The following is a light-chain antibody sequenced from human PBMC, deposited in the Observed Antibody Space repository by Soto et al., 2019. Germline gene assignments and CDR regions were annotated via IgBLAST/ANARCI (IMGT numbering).Light chain of an antibody. J-gene: IGKJ4*01. CDR2: AAS. V-gene: IGKV1-27*01. CDR1: QGISNY. CDR3: QKYNSVPLT. Sequence: DLQMTQSPSSLSASVGDRVTITCRASQGISNYLAWYQQKPGKVPKLLIYAASTLHSGVPSRFSGSGSGTDCTLTISTLQPEDVATYYFQKYNSVPLTFGGGTKVEIK.